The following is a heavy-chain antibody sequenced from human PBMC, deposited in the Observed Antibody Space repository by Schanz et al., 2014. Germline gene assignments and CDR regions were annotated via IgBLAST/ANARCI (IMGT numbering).Heavy chain of an antibody. D-gene: IGHD3-3*01. CDR3: ARDKGGYYPFDY. CDR1: GFTFSSYG. CDR2: ISGSGGDT. V-gene: IGHV3-21*01. J-gene: IGHJ4*02. Sequence: VQLVESGGDVVQPGRSLRLSCAASGFTFSSYGMHWVRQAPGKGLEWVSTISGSGGDTYPADSVKGRFTISRDNAKNSLFLQRNSLRDEDTDVYYCARDKGGYYPFDYWGQGTLVTVSS.